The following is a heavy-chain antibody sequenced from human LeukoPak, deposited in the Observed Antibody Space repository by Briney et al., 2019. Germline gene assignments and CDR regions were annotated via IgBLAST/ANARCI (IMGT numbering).Heavy chain of an antibody. D-gene: IGHD2-15*01. CDR1: GGTFSSYA. V-gene: IGHV1-69*04. CDR2: IIPILGIA. CDR3: ARGRGYCSGGSCDYGMDV. J-gene: IGHJ6*02. Sequence: ASVKVSCKASGGTFSSYAISWVRQAPGQGLEWMGRIIPILGIANYAQKFQGRVTITADKSTSTAYMELSSLRSEDTAVYYCARGRGYCSGGSCDYGMDVWGQGTTVTVSS.